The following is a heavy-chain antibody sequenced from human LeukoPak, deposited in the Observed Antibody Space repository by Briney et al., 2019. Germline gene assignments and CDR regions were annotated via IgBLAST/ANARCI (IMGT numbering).Heavy chain of an antibody. J-gene: IGHJ3*01. CDR1: GFTFSTYG. CDR3: ARAVGPFDF. V-gene: IGHV3-33*01. Sequence: GGSLRLSCAASGFTFSTYGMHWVRQAPGKGLEWVAVIWHDGSIKYYADSVKGRFTISRDNSKNTLYLQMISLRAEDTAVYYCARAVGPFDFWGPGTIVIVSS. CDR2: IWHDGSIK.